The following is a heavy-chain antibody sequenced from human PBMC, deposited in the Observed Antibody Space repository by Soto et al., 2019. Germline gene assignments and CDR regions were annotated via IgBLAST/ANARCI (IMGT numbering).Heavy chain of an antibody. CDR2: INGDGSDT. Sequence: EVQLVQSGGGLVQPGGSLRLSCGASGFDFTNYWMHWIRQDPGKGLVWVSRINGDGSDTKYADSVKGRFTISRDNAKNKVYLQMNTLRAEDTAVYYCARDQTTGDWFDAWGQGTLVTVSS. J-gene: IGHJ5*02. D-gene: IGHD4-17*01. CDR1: GFDFTNYW. CDR3: ARDQTTGDWFDA. V-gene: IGHV3-74*03.